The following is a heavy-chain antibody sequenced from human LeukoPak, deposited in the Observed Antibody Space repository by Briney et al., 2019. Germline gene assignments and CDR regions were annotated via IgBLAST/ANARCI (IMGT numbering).Heavy chain of an antibody. J-gene: IGHJ4*02. CDR2: ISSSSNYI. D-gene: IGHD4-17*01. Sequence: GGSLRLSCAASGFTFSHYIMNWVRQAPGKGLEWVSSISSSSNYIYYADSVKGRFTISRDNAKSSLYLQMNSLRAEDTAVYYCAKDQGEFYGDPFDYWGQGTLVTVSS. V-gene: IGHV3-21*04. CDR3: AKDQGEFYGDPFDY. CDR1: GFTFSHYI.